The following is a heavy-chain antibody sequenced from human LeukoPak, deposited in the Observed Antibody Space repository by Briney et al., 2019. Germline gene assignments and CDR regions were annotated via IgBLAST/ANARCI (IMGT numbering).Heavy chain of an antibody. CDR1: GFTFSSYG. CDR2: IWYDGSNK. J-gene: IGHJ4*02. V-gene: IGHV3-33*01. Sequence: GRSLRLSCAASGFTFSSYGMHWVRQAPGKGLEWVAVIWYDGSNKYYADYVKGRFTISRDNSKNMLYLQMNSLRAEDTAVYYCARERLRDYYDSSGPFDYWGQGTLVTVSS. D-gene: IGHD3-22*01. CDR3: ARERLRDYYDSSGPFDY.